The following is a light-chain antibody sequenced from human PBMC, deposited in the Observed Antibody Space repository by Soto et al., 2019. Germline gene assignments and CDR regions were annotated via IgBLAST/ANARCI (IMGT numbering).Light chain of an antibody. CDR2: GAS. J-gene: IGKJ1*01. CDR1: QSIRNW. CDR3: QHYNAFPWP. V-gene: IGKV1-5*01. Sequence: DIQMTQSPSTLSASVGDRVTITCRASQSIRNWLAWYQDKPGKAPKLLIYGASSLESGVQSRFSGSGSGTEFPLTIGGLQPDDLATYYCQHYNAFPWPFGQGPKVERK.